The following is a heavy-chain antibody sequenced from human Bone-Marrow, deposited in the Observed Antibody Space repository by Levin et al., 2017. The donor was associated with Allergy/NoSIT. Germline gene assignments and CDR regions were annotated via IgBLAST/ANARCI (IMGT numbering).Heavy chain of an antibody. Sequence: GGSLRLSCAASGFTFSSYAMHWVRQAPGKGLEYVSAISSNGGSTYYANSVKGRFTISRDNSKNTLYLQMGSLRAEDMAVYYCAREGVAAGKFDYWGQGTLVTVSS. J-gene: IGHJ4*02. V-gene: IGHV3-64*01. CDR1: GFTFSSYA. CDR3: AREGVAAGKFDY. CDR2: ISSNGGST. D-gene: IGHD6-13*01.